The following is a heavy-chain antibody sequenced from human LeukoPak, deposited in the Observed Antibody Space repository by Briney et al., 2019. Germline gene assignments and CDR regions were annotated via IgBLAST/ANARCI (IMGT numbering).Heavy chain of an antibody. CDR1: GFTFSISW. D-gene: IGHD1-26*01. J-gene: IGHJ4*02. Sequence: GGSLRLSCVASGFTFSISWVTWVRQAPGKGLEWVATIATHGNGKYYVDSVKSRLAASRDYESNSVFLQMDSLRAEETSVYYCARDAGWGYYDLWGQGTPVTVSS. CDR3: ARDAGWGYYDL. CDR2: IATHGNGK. V-gene: IGHV3-7*01.